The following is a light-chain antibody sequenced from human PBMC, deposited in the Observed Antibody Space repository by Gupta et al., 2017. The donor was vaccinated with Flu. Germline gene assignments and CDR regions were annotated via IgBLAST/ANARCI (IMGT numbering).Light chain of an antibody. CDR3: QSYDANMSAEI. J-gene: IGLJ2*01. CDR2: GNS. V-gene: IGLV1-40*01. Sequence: VNIACNGNDWNIGAEHDVNWYQKLPHSAPKLLIFGNSKRPSGVTERFSGSRSDNTASLTITGLRAEDEADYFCQSYDANMSAEIFGGVTKLTVL. CDR1: DWNIGAEHD.